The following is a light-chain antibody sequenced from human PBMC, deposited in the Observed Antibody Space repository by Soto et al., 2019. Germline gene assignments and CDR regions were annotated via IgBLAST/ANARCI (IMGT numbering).Light chain of an antibody. Sequence: EILMTQSPATLSVSPGERDTLSCRASQSVSSNLAWYQQRPGQAPRLLLYGASTRATGIPARFSGSGSGTEFTLTISSLQSEDFAVYYCQQYNNWPLTFGGGTKVEIK. V-gene: IGKV3D-15*01. CDR3: QQYNNWPLT. J-gene: IGKJ4*01. CDR1: QSVSSN. CDR2: GAS.